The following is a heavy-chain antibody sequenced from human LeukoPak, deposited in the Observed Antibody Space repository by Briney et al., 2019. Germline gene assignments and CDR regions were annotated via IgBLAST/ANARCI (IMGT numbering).Heavy chain of an antibody. Sequence: GGSLRLSCAASGFTFSSYEMNWVRQAPGKGLEWVSYISSSGSTKYYADSVKGRFTISRDNAKNSLYPQMNSLRAEDTAVYYCAELGITMIGGVWGKGTTVTISS. D-gene: IGHD3-10*02. CDR2: ISSSGSTK. CDR1: GFTFSSYE. V-gene: IGHV3-48*03. J-gene: IGHJ6*04. CDR3: AELGITMIGGV.